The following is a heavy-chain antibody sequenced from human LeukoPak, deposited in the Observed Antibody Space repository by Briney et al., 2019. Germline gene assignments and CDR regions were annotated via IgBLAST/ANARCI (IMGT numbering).Heavy chain of an antibody. J-gene: IGHJ4*02. CDR3: ARGTPPYCSGGSCYYPYFDY. CDR1: GVSISSYY. D-gene: IGHD2-15*01. V-gene: IGHV4-34*01. Sequence: SETLSLTCTVSGVSISSYYWSWIRQPPGKGLEWIGEINHSGSTNYNPSLKSRVTISVDTSKNQFSLKLSSVTAADTAVYYCARGTPPYCSGGSCYYPYFDYWGQGTLVTVSS. CDR2: INHSGST.